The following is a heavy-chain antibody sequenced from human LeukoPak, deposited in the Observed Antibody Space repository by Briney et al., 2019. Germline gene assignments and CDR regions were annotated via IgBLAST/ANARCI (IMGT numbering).Heavy chain of an antibody. D-gene: IGHD3-22*01. J-gene: IGHJ4*02. CDR2: ISSSSSYI. V-gene: IGHV3-23*01. CDR3: AKRSAYYYDSSGFYDY. Sequence: GGSLRLSCAASGFAFSSCAMSWVRQAPGKGLEWVSSISSSSSYIYYADSVKGRFTISRDNSKNTLYLQMSSLRAEDTAVYYCAKRSAYYYDSSGFYDYWGQGTLVTVSS. CDR1: GFAFSSCA.